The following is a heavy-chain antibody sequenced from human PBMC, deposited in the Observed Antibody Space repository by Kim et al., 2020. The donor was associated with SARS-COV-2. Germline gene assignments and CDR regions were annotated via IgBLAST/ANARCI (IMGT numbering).Heavy chain of an antibody. CDR2: INHSGST. D-gene: IGHD5-12*01. J-gene: IGHJ6*03. CDR1: GGSLSDNY. CDR3: AREMATIQGLYYDYYYMDV. V-gene: IGHV4-34*01. Sequence: SETLSLICAVSGGSLSDNYWTWIRQPPGKGLEWIGEINHSGSTNYKPSLKSRVTISIETSKNQISLNMSSVTAADTAVYYCAREMATIQGLYYDYYYMDV.